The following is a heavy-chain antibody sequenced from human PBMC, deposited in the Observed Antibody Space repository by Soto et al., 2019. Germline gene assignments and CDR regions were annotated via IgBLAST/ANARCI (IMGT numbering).Heavy chain of an antibody. CDR3: ATTPRSGDGFRWDGYFQYYGMDV. J-gene: IGHJ6*02. CDR1: GGTFSSYA. D-gene: IGHD3-22*01. V-gene: IGHV1-69*01. CDR2: IIPLFGAT. Sequence: QVQLVQSGAEVKKPGSSVQISCKASGGTFSSYAVNWVRQAPGQGLEWMGGIIPLFGATNYAQRFQGRVTTTADDSTGTAYLDLSRLKFEDTAMYYCATTPRSGDGFRWDGYFQYYGMDVWGQGTSVTVSS.